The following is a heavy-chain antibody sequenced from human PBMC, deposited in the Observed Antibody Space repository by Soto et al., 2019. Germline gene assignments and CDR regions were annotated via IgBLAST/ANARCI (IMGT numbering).Heavy chain of an antibody. D-gene: IGHD3-3*01. CDR3: AKVMYYFFCSCYYSGSGMYF. CDR1: GFTSSTYS. J-gene: IGHJ6*02. V-gene: IGHV3-23*01. Sequence: GRSLRLSWAASGFTSSTYSMSWCRQAPGKGLEWVSAISGSGGSTYYADSVKGRFTISRDNSKNTLYLQMNSLRAEDTAVYYCAKVMYYFFCSCYYSGSGMYFWGQGTTV. CDR2: ISGSGGST.